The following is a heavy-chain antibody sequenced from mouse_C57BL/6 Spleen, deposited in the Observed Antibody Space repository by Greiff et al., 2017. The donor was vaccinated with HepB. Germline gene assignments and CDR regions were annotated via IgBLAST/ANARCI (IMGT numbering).Heavy chain of an antibody. D-gene: IGHD1-1*01. J-gene: IGHJ3*01. CDR2: IYPGSGNT. V-gene: IGHV1-76*01. Sequence: VQLQQSGAELVRPGASVKLSCKASGYTFTDYYINWVKQRPGQGLEWIARIYPGSGNTYYNETFKGKATLTAEKSSSTAYMQLSSLTSEDSAVYFLAAYYYGRSSAFAYWGQGTLVTVSA. CDR3: AAYYYGRSSAFAY. CDR1: GYTFTDYY.